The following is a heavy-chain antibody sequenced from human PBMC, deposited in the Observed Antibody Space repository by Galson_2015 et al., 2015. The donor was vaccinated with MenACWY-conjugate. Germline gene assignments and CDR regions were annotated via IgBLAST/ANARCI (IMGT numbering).Heavy chain of an antibody. V-gene: IGHV4-31*03. J-gene: IGHJ6*02. Sequence: TLSLTCTVSGGSISSGGYYWSWIRQHPGKGLEWIGYIYYSGSTYYNPSLKSRVTISVDTSKNQFSLKLSSVTAADTAVYYCAREGSSSAGNYGMDVWGQGTTVTVSS. CDR2: IYYSGST. CDR3: AREGSSSAGNYGMDV. CDR1: GGSISSGGYY. D-gene: IGHD6-6*01.